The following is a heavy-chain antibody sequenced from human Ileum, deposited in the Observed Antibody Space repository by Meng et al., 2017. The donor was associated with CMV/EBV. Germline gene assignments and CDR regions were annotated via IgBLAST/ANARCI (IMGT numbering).Heavy chain of an antibody. CDR1: GFSPTSSPVG. V-gene: IGHV2-5*02. D-gene: IGHD1-1*01. CDR3: VHRKDYGGNWNGGSADF. CDR2: IYWDDDK. J-gene: IGHJ4*02. Sequence: QITLNESGPARVKPTPTLTLTCTFSGFSPTSSPVGVGWIRQPTGQAPEWLAFIYWDDDKRYNPSLKNRLTITKDAPKNQVALTMTNMDPADTATYHCVHRKDYGGNWNGGSADFWGQGALVTVYS.